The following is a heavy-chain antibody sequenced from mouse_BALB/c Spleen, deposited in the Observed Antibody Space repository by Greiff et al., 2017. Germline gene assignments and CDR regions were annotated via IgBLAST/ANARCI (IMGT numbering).Heavy chain of an antibody. J-gene: IGHJ2*01. D-gene: IGHD1-1*01. CDR2: ISCYNGAT. CDR1: GYSFTGYY. CDR3: ARDYYGSPHFDY. V-gene: IGHV1S34*01. Sequence: LVKTGASVKISCKASGYSFTGYYMHWVKQSHGKSLEWIGYISCYNGATSYNQKFKGKATFTVDTSSSTAYMQFNSLTYEDSAVYYCARDYYGSPHFDYWGQGTTRTVSA.